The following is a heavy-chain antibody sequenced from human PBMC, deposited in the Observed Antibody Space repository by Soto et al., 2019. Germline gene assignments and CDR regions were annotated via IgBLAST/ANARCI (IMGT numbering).Heavy chain of an antibody. CDR3: AKGEAMVTAVDAFDI. J-gene: IGHJ3*02. D-gene: IGHD2-21*02. CDR1: GGTFSTYA. V-gene: IGHV1-69*06. Sequence: QVQLVQSGAEVKKPGCSVQVSCKASGGTFSTYAISWVRQAPGQGLEWMGGIIPIFGRTTYAQKFQGRVTINADKSTTTAYMELSGLRSEDTAVYYCAKGEAMVTAVDAFDIWGQGTMVTVSS. CDR2: IIPIFGRT.